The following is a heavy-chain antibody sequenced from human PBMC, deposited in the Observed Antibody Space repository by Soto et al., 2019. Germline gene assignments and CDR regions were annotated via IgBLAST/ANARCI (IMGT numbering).Heavy chain of an antibody. CDR2: IYSGGST. CDR1: GFTVSSNY. D-gene: IGHD3-10*01. J-gene: IGHJ4*02. CDR3: ARDLEGFRGVLIDY. V-gene: IGHV3-66*01. Sequence: PGGSLRLSCAASGFTVSSNYMSWVRQAPGKGLEWVSVIYSGGSTYYADSVKGRFTISRDNSKNTLYLQMNSLRAEDTAVYYCARDLEGFRGVLIDYWGQGTLVTVSS.